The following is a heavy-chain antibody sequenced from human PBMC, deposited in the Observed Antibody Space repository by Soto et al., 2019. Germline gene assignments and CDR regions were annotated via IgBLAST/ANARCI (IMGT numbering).Heavy chain of an antibody. CDR1: WFTVSSNY. Sequence: PGGSLRLSCAASWFTVSSNYTSWVRQAPGKGLEWVSVIYSGGSTYYADSVKGRFTISRDNSKNTLYLQMNSLRAEDTAVYYCARDSVVATISGYYYGMDVWGQGTTVTVSS. V-gene: IGHV3-53*01. D-gene: IGHD5-12*01. CDR2: IYSGGST. J-gene: IGHJ6*02. CDR3: ARDSVVATISGYYYGMDV.